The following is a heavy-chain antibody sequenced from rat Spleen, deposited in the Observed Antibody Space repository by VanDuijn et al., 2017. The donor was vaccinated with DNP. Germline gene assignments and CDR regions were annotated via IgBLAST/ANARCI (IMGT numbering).Heavy chain of an antibody. CDR3: ARPYGYNNGGFAY. CDR1: GFTFSDYV. J-gene: IGHJ3*01. D-gene: IGHD1-10*01. Sequence: EVQLVESGGGLVQPGRSLKLSCAASGFTFSDYVMAWVRQAPTKGLEWIAASGPSGGTDYYRDSVKGRFTISRDNAKSTLYLQMDSLRSEDTATYYCARPYGYNNGGFAYWGQGTLVTVSS. CDR2: SGPSGGTD. V-gene: IGHV5-25*01.